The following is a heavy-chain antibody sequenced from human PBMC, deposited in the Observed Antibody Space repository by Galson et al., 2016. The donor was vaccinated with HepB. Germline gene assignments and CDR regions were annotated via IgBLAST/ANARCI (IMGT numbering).Heavy chain of an antibody. Sequence: SCKASGLSFTDSHIHWVRQAPGQGLEWMGVINPNGGSAFDTQRFQVRFTMTRDTSTSTVYMDLSSLTSDDTAVYYCAREIGLAAADAYHYLGMDVWGQGTTVTVSS. CDR3: AREIGLAAADAYHYLGMDV. CDR2: INPNGGSA. V-gene: IGHV1-46*01. CDR1: GLSFTDSH. D-gene: IGHD6-13*01. J-gene: IGHJ6*02.